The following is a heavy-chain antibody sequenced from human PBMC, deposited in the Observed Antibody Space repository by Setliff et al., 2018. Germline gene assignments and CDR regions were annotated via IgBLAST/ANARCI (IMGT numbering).Heavy chain of an antibody. CDR2: IYYSGST. CDR3: ARHEFVGGYYGSVTYRHFDY. D-gene: IGHD3-10*01. J-gene: IGHJ4*02. V-gene: IGHV4-39*01. Sequence: SETLSLTCTVSDVSISSSSFYWAWIRQPPGKGLEWIGSIYYSGSTYYNPSLTSRVTISVDTSKNQFSLQVTSLAATDTALYFCARHEFVGGYYGSVTYRHFDYWGQGILVTVSS. CDR1: DVSISSSSFY.